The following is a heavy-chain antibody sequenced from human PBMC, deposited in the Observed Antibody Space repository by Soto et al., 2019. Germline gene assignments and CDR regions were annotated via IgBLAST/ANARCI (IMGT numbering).Heavy chain of an antibody. Sequence: PGGSLRLSCAASGFTVSSNYMSWVRQAPGKGLEWVSVIYSGGSTYYADSVKGRFTISRDNSKNTLYLQMNSLRAEDTAVYYCARESSSGWYGIDYWGQGTLVTVSS. D-gene: IGHD6-19*01. CDR3: ARESSSGWYGIDY. J-gene: IGHJ4*02. CDR2: IYSGGST. V-gene: IGHV3-66*01. CDR1: GFTVSSNY.